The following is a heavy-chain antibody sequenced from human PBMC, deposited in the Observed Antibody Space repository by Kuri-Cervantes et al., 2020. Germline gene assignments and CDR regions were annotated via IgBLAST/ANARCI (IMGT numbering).Heavy chain of an antibody. J-gene: IGHJ4*02. CDR1: RFTFDDYA. CDR3: ARDLRGSSCF. V-gene: IGHV3-9*01. Sequence: SLKISCAASRFTFDDYAMHWVRQAPGKGLEWVSGIIWNSGSIGYADSVKGRFTISRDNAKNSLYLQMNSLRVEDAALYYCARDLRGSSCFWGQGALVTVSS. CDR2: IIWNSGSI. D-gene: IGHD6-13*01.